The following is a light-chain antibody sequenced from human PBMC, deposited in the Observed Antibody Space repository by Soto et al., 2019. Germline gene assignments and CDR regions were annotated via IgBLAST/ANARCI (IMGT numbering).Light chain of an antibody. Sequence: DIQMTQSPSSLSASVGDRVTITCRASQSISTYFNWYQQKPGKAPKVLIYAASRLQSGVPSRFSGSGSGTDFTLTISRRQPEDFATYYCHQTYSNPWTFGHGTKVEIK. CDR1: QSISTY. CDR3: HQTYSNPWT. V-gene: IGKV1-39*01. CDR2: AAS. J-gene: IGKJ1*01.